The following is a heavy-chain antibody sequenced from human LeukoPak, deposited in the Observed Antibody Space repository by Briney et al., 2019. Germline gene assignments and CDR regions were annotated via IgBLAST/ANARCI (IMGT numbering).Heavy chain of an antibody. V-gene: IGHV3-53*01. CDR3: ASGNSGWYFLGY. D-gene: IGHD6-19*01. CDR2: IYSGGST. Sequence: GGSLRLSCAASGFIFSDHYMDWVRQAPGKGLEWVSLIYSGGSTYYADSVQGRFTISRDNSKNTLYLQMNSLGAEDTAVYYCASGNSGWYFLGYWGQGTLVTVSS. CDR1: GFIFSDHY. J-gene: IGHJ4*02.